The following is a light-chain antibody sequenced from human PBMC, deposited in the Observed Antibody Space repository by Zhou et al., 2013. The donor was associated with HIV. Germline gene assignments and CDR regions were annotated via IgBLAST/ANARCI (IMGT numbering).Light chain of an antibody. J-gene: IGKJ2*01. V-gene: IGKV3-15*01. CDR3: QQYGSSPL. Sequence: IVMTQSPATLSVSPGERATLSCRASQSVSSNLAWYQQKPGQAPRLLIHGASTRAAGIPARFSGSESGTEFTLTISRLEPEDFAVYYCQQYGSSPLFGQGTKLEIK. CDR1: QSVSSN. CDR2: GAS.